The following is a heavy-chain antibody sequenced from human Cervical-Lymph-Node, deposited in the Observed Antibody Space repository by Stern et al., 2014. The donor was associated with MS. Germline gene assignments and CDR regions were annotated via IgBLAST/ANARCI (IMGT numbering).Heavy chain of an antibody. CDR2: ISWNSGSI. CDR1: GFTFDDYA. CDR3: AKDSSSGWTSDGGYFDY. Sequence: EVQLVESGGGLVQPGRSLRLSCAGSGFTFDDYAMHWVRPAPGKGLECGSGISWNSGSIGYADSVKGRFTISRDNAKNSLYLQMNSLRAEDTALYYCAKDSSSGWTSDGGYFDYWGQGTLVTVSS. V-gene: IGHV3-9*01. D-gene: IGHD6-19*01. J-gene: IGHJ4*02.